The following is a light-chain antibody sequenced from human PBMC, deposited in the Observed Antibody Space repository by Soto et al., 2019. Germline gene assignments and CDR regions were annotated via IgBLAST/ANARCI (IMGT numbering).Light chain of an antibody. V-gene: IGKV3-20*01. CDR1: QSVSSSY. Sequence: EIVLTQSPATLSLSPGERATISCRASQSVSSSYLAWYQQKPGQAPRLLIYGASTRATGIPDRFSGSGSGTDFTLTISSLEPEDFAVYYCQQYGSAPLTFGAGTKVDIK. J-gene: IGKJ4*01. CDR3: QQYGSAPLT. CDR2: GAS.